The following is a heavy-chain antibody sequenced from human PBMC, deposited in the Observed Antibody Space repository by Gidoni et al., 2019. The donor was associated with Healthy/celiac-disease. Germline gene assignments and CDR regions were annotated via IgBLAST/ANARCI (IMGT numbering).Heavy chain of an antibody. CDR2: IYWNDDK. CDR1: GFSLSTSGVG. D-gene: IGHD1-26*01. V-gene: IGHV2-5*01. Sequence: QITLKESGPTLVKPTQTLTLTCTFSGFSLSTSGVGVGWIRQPPGKALEWLALIYWNDDKRYSPSLKSRLTITKDTSKNQVVLTMTNMDPVDTATYYCAHRLPQGVWANFDYWGQGTLVTVSS. J-gene: IGHJ4*02. CDR3: AHRLPQGVWANFDY.